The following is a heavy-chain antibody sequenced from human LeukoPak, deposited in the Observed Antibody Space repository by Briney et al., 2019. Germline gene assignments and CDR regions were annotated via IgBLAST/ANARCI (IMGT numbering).Heavy chain of an antibody. CDR2: ISSGSSFM. D-gene: IGHD3-22*01. J-gene: IGHJ5*02. Sequence: TGGSLRLSCAASGFTFSRYSMNWVRQAPGKGLEWVSSISSGSSFMYYAYSVKGRFTISRDNAKNSLYLQMNSLRAKDTALYYCARDYYDSSGSSWFDPWGQGTLVTVSS. CDR1: GFTFSRYS. CDR3: ARDYYDSSGSSWFDP. V-gene: IGHV3-21*01.